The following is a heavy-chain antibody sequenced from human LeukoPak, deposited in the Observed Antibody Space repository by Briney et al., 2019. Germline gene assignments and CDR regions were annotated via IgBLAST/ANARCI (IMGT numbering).Heavy chain of an antibody. CDR3: AREDWNYAMTYDY. J-gene: IGHJ4*02. D-gene: IGHD1-7*01. CDR1: GFTFSSYW. V-gene: IGHV3-7*01. Sequence: PGGTLRLSCAASGFTFSSYWMSWVRQAPGKGLEWVANIKQDGSEKYYVDSVKGRFTISRDNAKNSLYLQMNSLRAEDTAVYYCAREDWNYAMTYDYWGQGTLVTVSS. CDR2: IKQDGSEK.